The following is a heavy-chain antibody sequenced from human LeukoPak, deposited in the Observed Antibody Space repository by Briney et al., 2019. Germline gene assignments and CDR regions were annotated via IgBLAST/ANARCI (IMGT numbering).Heavy chain of an antibody. CDR3: AKIAETSGTYGQGFDY. J-gene: IGHJ4*02. D-gene: IGHD1-26*01. Sequence: GGSLRLSCAASEFSVGSNYMTWVRQAPGKGLEWVSLIYSGGSTYYADSVKGRFTISRDNSKNTLYLQMNSLRVEDTAVYYCAKIAETSGTYGQGFDYWGQGTLVTVSS. CDR2: IYSGGST. CDR1: EFSVGSNY. V-gene: IGHV3-53*01.